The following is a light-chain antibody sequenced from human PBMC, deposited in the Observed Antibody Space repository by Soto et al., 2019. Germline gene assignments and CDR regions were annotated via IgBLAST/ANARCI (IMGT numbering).Light chain of an antibody. CDR1: QSISSW. V-gene: IGKV1-5*01. CDR3: QQYNSYSLT. J-gene: IGKJ4*01. Sequence: IQMTQSPSTLSASVGDRVAITCRASQSISSWLAWYQQKPGRAPKLLIYDASSLQSGVPSRFSGSGSGTEFTLTISSLQPDDFAIYYCQQYNSYSLTFGGGTKVDIK. CDR2: DAS.